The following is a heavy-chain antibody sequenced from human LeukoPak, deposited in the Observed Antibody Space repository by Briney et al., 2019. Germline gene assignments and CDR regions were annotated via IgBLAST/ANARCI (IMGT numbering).Heavy chain of an antibody. CDR1: GGSISSGDYY. D-gene: IGHD3-10*01. V-gene: IGHV4-30-4*08. CDR2: TYFSGST. Sequence: SETLSLTCTVSGGSISSGDYYWSWIRQPPGNGREWIGYTYFSGSTYDNPSLKSRVTISVDTSKNNFSPKLSSLTAADPVVYYCARETYYYGSGSYWNDAFDIWGQGTMVTVSS. J-gene: IGHJ3*02. CDR3: ARETYYYGSGSYWNDAFDI.